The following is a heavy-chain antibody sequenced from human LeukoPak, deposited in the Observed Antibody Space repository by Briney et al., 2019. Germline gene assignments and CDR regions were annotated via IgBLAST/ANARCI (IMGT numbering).Heavy chain of an antibody. Sequence: PGGSLRLSCAASGFTFSSYAMSSVRQAPGKGLGWVSAISGSGGSTYYADSVKGRFTISRDNSKNTLYLQMNSLRAEDTAVYYCAKGPDYGDYGDYWGQGTLVTVSS. CDR1: GFTFSSYA. CDR2: ISGSGGST. J-gene: IGHJ4*02. D-gene: IGHD4-17*01. CDR3: AKGPDYGDYGDY. V-gene: IGHV3-23*01.